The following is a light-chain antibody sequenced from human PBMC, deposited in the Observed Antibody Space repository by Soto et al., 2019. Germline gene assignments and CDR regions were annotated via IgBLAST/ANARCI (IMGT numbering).Light chain of an antibody. CDR1: QNIHDS. V-gene: IGKV1-39*01. CDR2: RTS. J-gene: IGKJ1*01. Sequence: DIQMTQSPSSLSASVGDRVTITCRASQNIHDSLNWYQQKPGRAPKLLLYRTSSVQSGVPSRFSGSGSGTDFTLAISSLQPEDFATYYCQQSYTTHPTFSQGTKVEI. CDR3: QQSYTTHPT.